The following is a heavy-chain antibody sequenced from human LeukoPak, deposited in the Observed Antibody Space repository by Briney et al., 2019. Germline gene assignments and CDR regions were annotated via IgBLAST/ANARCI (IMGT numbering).Heavy chain of an antibody. J-gene: IGHJ6*02. CDR1: GFTFSNYW. CDR2: INSAGSST. Sequence: PGGSLRLSCAASGFTFSNYWMHWVRQAPGKGLVWVSRINSAGSSTTYADSVQGRFTISRDNSKNTLYLQMNSLRDEDTAVYYCARDISSTTYYYYGMDVWGQGTTVIVSS. V-gene: IGHV3-74*01. CDR3: ARDISSTTYYYYGMDV. D-gene: IGHD1-14*01.